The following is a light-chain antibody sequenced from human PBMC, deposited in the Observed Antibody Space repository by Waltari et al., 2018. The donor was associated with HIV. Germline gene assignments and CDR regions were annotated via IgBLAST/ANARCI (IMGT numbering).Light chain of an antibody. CDR3: QQRSNWPLT. Sequence: EIVLTQSPATLSLSPGERATLSCRASQSVSSYLAWYQNKPGQAPRLLIYDASNRATGIPARFSGSGSGTDFTLTINSLEPEDFAVYYCQQRSNWPLTFGGGTKVEIK. CDR2: DAS. CDR1: QSVSSY. V-gene: IGKV3-11*01. J-gene: IGKJ4*01.